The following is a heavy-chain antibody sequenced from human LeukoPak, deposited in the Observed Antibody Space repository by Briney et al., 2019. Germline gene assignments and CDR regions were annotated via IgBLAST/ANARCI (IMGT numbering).Heavy chain of an antibody. Sequence: SETLFLTCAVYGGSFSGYYWSWIRQPPGKGLEWIGEINHSGSTNYNPSLKSRVTISVDTSKNQFSLKLSSVTAADTAVYYCARGRGYSYGRLDYWGQGTLVTVSS. CDR3: ARGRGYSYGRLDY. CDR1: GGSFSGYY. J-gene: IGHJ4*02. D-gene: IGHD5-18*01. CDR2: INHSGST. V-gene: IGHV4-34*01.